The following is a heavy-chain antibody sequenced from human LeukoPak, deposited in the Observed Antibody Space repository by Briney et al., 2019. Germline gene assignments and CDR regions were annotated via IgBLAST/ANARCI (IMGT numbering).Heavy chain of an antibody. Sequence: GASVKVSCKASGYTFTSYDINWVRQATGQGLEWMGWMNPNSGNTGYAQKFQGRVTMTRNTSISTAYMELSSLRSEDTAVYYCARGGRGYYDSSGYSYCMDVWGKGTTVTVSS. V-gene: IGHV1-8*01. D-gene: IGHD3-22*01. CDR1: GYTFTSYD. CDR2: MNPNSGNT. J-gene: IGHJ6*03. CDR3: ARGGRGYYDSSGYSYCMDV.